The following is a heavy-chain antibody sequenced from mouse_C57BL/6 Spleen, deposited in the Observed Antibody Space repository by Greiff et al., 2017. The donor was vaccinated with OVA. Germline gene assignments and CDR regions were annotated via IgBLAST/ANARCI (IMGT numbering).Heavy chain of an antibody. V-gene: IGHV1-5*01. CDR3: AREGDYYGRGAMDY. CDR2: IYPGNSDT. J-gene: IGHJ4*01. Sequence: EVQLQQSGTVLARPGASVKMSCKTSGYTFTSYWMHWVKQRPGQGLEWIGAIYPGNSDTSYNQKFKGKAKLTAVTSASTAYMELSSLTNEDSAVYYCAREGDYYGRGAMDYWGQGTSVTVSS. CDR1: GYTFTSYW. D-gene: IGHD1-1*01.